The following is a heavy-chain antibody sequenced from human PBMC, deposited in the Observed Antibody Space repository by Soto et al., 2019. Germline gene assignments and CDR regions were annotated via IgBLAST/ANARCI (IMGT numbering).Heavy chain of an antibody. CDR2: INWNSGSI. Sequence: EVQLVESGGGLVQPGRSLRLSCVGSGFIFDDYAMHWVRQGPGKGLEWVSGINWNSGSIAYADSVKGRFTISRDNAKNSLYLQMNSLRAEDTALYYCAKDIGIQLYRMDVWGQGTTVTVSS. D-gene: IGHD5-18*01. J-gene: IGHJ6*02. V-gene: IGHV3-9*01. CDR3: AKDIGIQLYRMDV. CDR1: GFIFDDYA.